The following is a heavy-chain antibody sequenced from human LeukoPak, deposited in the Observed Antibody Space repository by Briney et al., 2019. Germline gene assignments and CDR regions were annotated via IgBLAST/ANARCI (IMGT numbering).Heavy chain of an antibody. CDR2: IYYRGST. J-gene: IGHJ3*02. CDR1: GGSISSSSYY. Sequence: SETLSLTCTVSGGSISSSSYYWGWIRQSPGTGLEWIGSIYYRGSTYYNPSLKSRVTISVDTSKNQFSLKLSSVTAADTAVYYCAKNSGSYRFGFDIWGQGTMVTVSS. V-gene: IGHV4-39*01. D-gene: IGHD1-26*01. CDR3: AKNSGSYRFGFDI.